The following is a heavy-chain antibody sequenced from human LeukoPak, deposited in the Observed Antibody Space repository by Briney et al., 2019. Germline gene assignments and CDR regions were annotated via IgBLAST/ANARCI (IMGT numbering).Heavy chain of an antibody. CDR3: ARTRYYYNSRSYGAPYYFDY. V-gene: IGHV4-59*08. J-gene: IGHJ4*02. CDR1: GGSISSYY. D-gene: IGHD3-10*01. CDR2: IYYSGST. Sequence: TSETLSLTCTVSGGSISSYYWSWIRQPPGKGLEWIGYIYYSGSTNYNPSLKSRVTISVDTSKNQFSLKLSSVTAADTAVYYCARTRYYYNSRSYGAPYYFDYWGRGTLVTVSS.